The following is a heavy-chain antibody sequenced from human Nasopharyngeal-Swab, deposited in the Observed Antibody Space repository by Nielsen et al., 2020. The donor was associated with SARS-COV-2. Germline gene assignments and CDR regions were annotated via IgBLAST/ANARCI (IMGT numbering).Heavy chain of an antibody. Sequence: VRQAPGKGLEWVSGISASGDSTYYADFVKGRFTISRDNSKNTLYLQMNSLRAEDTAVYYCAKNTRDLDIGVGYYYYYGMDVWGQGTTVTVSS. J-gene: IGHJ6*02. CDR3: AKNTRDLDIGVGYYYYYGMDV. D-gene: IGHD2-15*01. V-gene: IGHV3-23*01. CDR2: ISASGDST.